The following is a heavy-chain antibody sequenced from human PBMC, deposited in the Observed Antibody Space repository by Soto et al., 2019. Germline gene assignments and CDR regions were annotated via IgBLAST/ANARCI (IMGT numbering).Heavy chain of an antibody. V-gene: IGHV3-33*01. CDR1: GFTFSSYG. J-gene: IGHJ6*03. CDR2: IWYDGSNK. D-gene: IGHD5-12*01. Sequence: LRLSCAASGFTFSSYGMHWVRQAPGKGLEWVAVIWYDGSNKYYADSVKGRFTISRDNSKNTLYLQMNSLRAEDTAVYYCARDAGGYSGYDGDYYYYMDVWGKGTTVTVSS. CDR3: ARDAGGYSGYDGDYYYYMDV.